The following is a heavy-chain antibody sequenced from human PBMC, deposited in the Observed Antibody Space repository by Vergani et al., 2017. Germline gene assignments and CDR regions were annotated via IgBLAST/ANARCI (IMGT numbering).Heavy chain of an antibody. Sequence: EVQLVESGGGLVQPGGSLRLSCAASGFTFSSYAMSWVRQVPGKGLEWVSGISGSGGNTYYANSVKGRFTMSRDNSKNTLYLQMNSLRADDTAVYYCAKGVYCSSTSCYEGRGYYYGMGVWGQGTTVTFSS. CDR1: GFTFSSYA. D-gene: IGHD2-2*01. J-gene: IGHJ6*02. CDR2: ISGSGGNT. V-gene: IGHV3-23*04. CDR3: AKGVYCSSTSCYEGRGYYYGMGV.